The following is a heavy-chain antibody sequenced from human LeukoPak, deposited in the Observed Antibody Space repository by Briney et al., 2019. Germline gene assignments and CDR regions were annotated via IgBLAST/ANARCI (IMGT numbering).Heavy chain of an antibody. CDR2: ISRSSYR. V-gene: IGHV3-69-1*01. CDR1: GFTFSNYD. J-gene: IGHJ4*02. D-gene: IGHD4-17*01. CDR3: ARGPPYGV. Sequence: GGSLRLSCAASGFTFSNYDMNWVRQAPGKGLEWVSSISRSSYRYHGDSVKGRFTISRDNAKNSLYLQMNSLRADDTAVYYCARGPPYGVWGQGTLVTVSS.